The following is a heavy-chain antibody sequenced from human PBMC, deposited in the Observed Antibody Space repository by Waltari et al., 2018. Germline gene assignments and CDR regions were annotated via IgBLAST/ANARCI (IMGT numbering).Heavy chain of an antibody. D-gene: IGHD1-1*01. CDR2: IYPGDSDA. J-gene: IGHJ4*02. CDR1: GYSFTTYW. Sequence: EVQLVQSGVEVRKPGQSLKTSCKGSGYSFTTYWIGWVRQMPGKGLEWMEIIYPGDSDARHSPSFQGQVTISADNSISTAYLQWSSLKASDTAMYFCARAPTGTSSPYYFDYWGQGTLVTVSS. V-gene: IGHV5-51*01. CDR3: ARAPTGTSSPYYFDY.